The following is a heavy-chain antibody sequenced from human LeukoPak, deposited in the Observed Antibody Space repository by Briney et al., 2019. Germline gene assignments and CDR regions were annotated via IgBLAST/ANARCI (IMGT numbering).Heavy chain of an antibody. CDR3: ARSLYSSSSSV. CDR1: GFTFSGFW. CDR2: INSDGSEG. D-gene: IGHD6-6*01. Sequence: GGSLRLSCAVSGFTFSGFWMSWSRQAPGKGLEWVASINSDGSEGYYADVVKGRFTISRDNAKNSLYLQINSLRAEDTAVYYCARSLYSSSSSVWGQGTMVTVSS. J-gene: IGHJ3*01. V-gene: IGHV3-7*03.